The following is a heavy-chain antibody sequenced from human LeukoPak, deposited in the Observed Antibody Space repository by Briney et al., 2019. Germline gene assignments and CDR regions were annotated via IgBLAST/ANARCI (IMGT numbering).Heavy chain of an antibody. V-gene: IGHV3-53*01. J-gene: IGHJ3*02. CDR2: IYSGGST. Sequence: GGSLRLSCAASGFTVSSNYMSWVRQAPGKGLEWVSVIYSGGSTYYADSMKGRFTISRDNSKNTLYLQMNSLRAEDTAVYYCARDSGGYYDSSGYYLGAFDIWGQGTMVTVSS. D-gene: IGHD3-22*01. CDR3: ARDSGGYYDSSGYYLGAFDI. CDR1: GFTVSSNY.